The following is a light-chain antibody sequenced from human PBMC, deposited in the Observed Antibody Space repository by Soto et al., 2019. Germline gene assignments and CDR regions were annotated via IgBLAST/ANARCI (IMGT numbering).Light chain of an antibody. J-gene: IGLJ1*01. CDR3: SSYAGINNDV. Sequence: QSALTQPPSASGSPGQSVTISCTGTSSDVGGYNSVSWYQHHPGKAPKLMIYEVSKRPAGVPDRFSGSKSANTASLTVSGLLAEDEADYYCSSYAGINNDVFGTGTKLTVL. V-gene: IGLV2-8*01. CDR2: EVS. CDR1: SSDVGGYNS.